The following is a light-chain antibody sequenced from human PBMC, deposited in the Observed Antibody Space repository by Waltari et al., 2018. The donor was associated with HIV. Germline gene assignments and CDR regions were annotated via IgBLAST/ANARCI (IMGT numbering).Light chain of an antibody. CDR1: SSDVGAFNY. Sequence: QSALTQAASVSGSPGQSITISCTGTSSDVGAFNYVSWYQQHPGKAPRVMIYGVRNRPSGVSSRFSGSKSGNTASLIISGLQAEDEADYYCSSYTTSSTRVFGGGTKLTVL. J-gene: IGLJ3*02. V-gene: IGLV2-14*01. CDR3: SSYTTSSTRV. CDR2: GVR.